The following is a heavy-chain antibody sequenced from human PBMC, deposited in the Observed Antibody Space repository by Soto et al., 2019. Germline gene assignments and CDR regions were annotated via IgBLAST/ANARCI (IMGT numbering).Heavy chain of an antibody. D-gene: IGHD2-15*01. CDR2: LYYSGST. V-gene: IGHV4-31*03. Sequence: QVQLQESGPGLVKPSQTLSLTCTVSGGSISSGGYYWSWIRQHPGKGLEWIGYLYYSGSTYYNPSLKSRVTISVDTSKNQFSLKLSSVTAADTAVYYCARNTVVVVANWFDPWGQGTLVTVSS. CDR3: ARNTVVVVANWFDP. CDR1: GGSISSGGYY. J-gene: IGHJ5*02.